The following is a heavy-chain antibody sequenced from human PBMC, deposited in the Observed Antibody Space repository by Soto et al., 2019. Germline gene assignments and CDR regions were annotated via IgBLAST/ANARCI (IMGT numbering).Heavy chain of an antibody. D-gene: IGHD3-3*02. CDR2: MTYDGATE. CDR3: ARVRLSIAVNDALDV. J-gene: IGHJ3*01. Sequence: QVRLVESGGGVVQPGMSLRLSCAASGFTFSDYVIHWVRQAAGKGLEWVASMTYDGATEYYADSVKGRFTMSRDNSKRALSLQMNSLRPDDTAVYYCARVRLSIAVNDALDVWGQGTTVTVSS. V-gene: IGHV3-30*14. CDR1: GFTFSDYV.